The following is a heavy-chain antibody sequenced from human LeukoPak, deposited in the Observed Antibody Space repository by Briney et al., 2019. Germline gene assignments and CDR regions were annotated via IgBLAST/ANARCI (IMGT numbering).Heavy chain of an antibody. Sequence: PGGSLRLSCAASGFTFSSYAMSWVRQAPGKGLEWVSAISGSGGSTYYADSVKGRFTIPRDNSKNTLYLQMNSLRAEDTAVYYCAKVNRPLLWFGELLYSNFDYWGQGTLVTVSS. D-gene: IGHD3-10*01. CDR2: ISGSGGST. CDR1: GFTFSSYA. J-gene: IGHJ4*02. V-gene: IGHV3-23*01. CDR3: AKVNRPLLWFGELLYSNFDY.